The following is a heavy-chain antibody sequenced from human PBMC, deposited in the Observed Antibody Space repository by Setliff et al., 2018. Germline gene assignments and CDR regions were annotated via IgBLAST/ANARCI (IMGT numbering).Heavy chain of an antibody. Sequence: GASVKVSCKTSGYPFTNYGLSWVRQAPGQGLEWMGWISGHNGDTKLAQNFQGRVTVTTDTFTNTGYMELRSLRSDDTAFYYCARGGQTNEAPYFDYWGQGTLVTVSS. CDR2: ISGHNGDT. J-gene: IGHJ4*02. V-gene: IGHV1-18*01. CDR3: ARGGQTNEAPYFDY. CDR1: GYPFTNYG.